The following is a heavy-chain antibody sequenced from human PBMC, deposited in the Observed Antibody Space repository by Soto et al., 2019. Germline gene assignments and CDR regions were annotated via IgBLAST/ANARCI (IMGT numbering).Heavy chain of an antibody. J-gene: IGHJ4*02. V-gene: IGHV2-5*02. D-gene: IGHD1-1*01. CDR2: IYWDDDK. CDR3: AHSSQQLIRARWSGHFDY. CDR1: GLSLSTRGVG. Sequence: QITLKESGPTLVKPTQILTLTCTFSGLSLSTRGVGVGWIRQPPGKALEWLGLIYWDDDKRYSPSLESRLTITKDTSKNQVVLTMTNMDPVDTATYYFAHSSQQLIRARWSGHFDYWGQGTLVTVSS.